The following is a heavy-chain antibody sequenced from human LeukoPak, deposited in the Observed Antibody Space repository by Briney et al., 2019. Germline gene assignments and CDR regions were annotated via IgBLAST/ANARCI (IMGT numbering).Heavy chain of an antibody. CDR2: IYTTGGT. CDR1: SGSIRSYH. J-gene: IGHJ4*02. Sequence: PSETLSLTCTVSSGSIRSYHWAWIRQPAGQELEWIGRIYTTGGTDYNPSLKSRVTMSVDTSKNQFSLNLRSVTTADTAFYYCARNGYTKSWTHLDYWGQGILVSVSS. D-gene: IGHD3/OR15-3a*01. CDR3: ARNGYTKSWTHLDY. V-gene: IGHV4-4*07.